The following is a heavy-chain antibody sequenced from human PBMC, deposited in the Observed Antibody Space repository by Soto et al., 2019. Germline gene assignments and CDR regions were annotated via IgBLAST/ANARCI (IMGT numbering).Heavy chain of an antibody. CDR3: ARDVNRWDIRGFFEP. CDR1: GGSIVDYY. Sequence: SETLSLTCSFSGGSIVDYYWSWIRQPPGKGLEWIGFIYYTGNTRYNPSLGSRVTISLDTSKNQFSLKLTSATAADTAFYYCARDVNRWDIRGFFEPWGRGALVTVSS. CDR2: IYYTGNT. V-gene: IGHV4-59*01. J-gene: IGHJ5*02. D-gene: IGHD3-16*02.